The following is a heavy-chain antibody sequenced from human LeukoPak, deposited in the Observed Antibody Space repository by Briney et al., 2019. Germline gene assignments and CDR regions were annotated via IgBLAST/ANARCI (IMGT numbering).Heavy chain of an antibody. V-gene: IGHV3-21*01. CDR2: ISSSSSYI. D-gene: IGHD5/OR15-5a*01. J-gene: IGHJ6*02. Sequence: GGSLRLSCAASGFTFSSYSTNWVRQAPGKGLEWVSSISSSSSYIYYADSVKGRFTISIDNAKNSLYLQINSLRAEHTAVYYCARDLSVSPTGYYYYGMDVWGQGSTVTASS. CDR3: ARDLSVSPTGYYYYGMDV. CDR1: GFTFSSYS.